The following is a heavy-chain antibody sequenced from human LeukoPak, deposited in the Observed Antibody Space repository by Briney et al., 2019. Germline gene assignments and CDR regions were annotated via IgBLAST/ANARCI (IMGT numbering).Heavy chain of an antibody. CDR3: ASDAAGGDTSLGDY. CDR2: IWYDGSNK. Sequence: PGRSLRLSCAASGFTFSSYGMHWVRQAPGKGLEWVAVIWYDGSNKYYADSVKGRFTTSRDNSKNTLYLQMNSLRAEDTAVYYCASDAAGGDTSLGDYWGQGTLVTVSS. CDR1: GFTFSSYG. J-gene: IGHJ4*02. V-gene: IGHV3-33*01. D-gene: IGHD2-21*02.